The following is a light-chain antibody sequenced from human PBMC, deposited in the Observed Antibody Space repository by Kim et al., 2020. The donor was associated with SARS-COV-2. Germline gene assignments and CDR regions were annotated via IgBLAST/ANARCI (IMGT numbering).Light chain of an antibody. Sequence: EIVLTQSPATLSVFPGERVTLSCRASQNINNYLAWYQQKPGQAPRLLIYETSTRATGVPARFSGGGSAKDFTLTISGLEPEDFAVYYCQQRANWMLTFGGGTKVEIK. V-gene: IGKV3-11*01. CDR3: QQRANWMLT. CDR1: QNINNY. J-gene: IGKJ4*01. CDR2: ETS.